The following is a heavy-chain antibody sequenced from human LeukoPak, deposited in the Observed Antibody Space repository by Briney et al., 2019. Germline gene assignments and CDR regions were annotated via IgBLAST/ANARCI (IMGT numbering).Heavy chain of an antibody. J-gene: IGHJ4*02. V-gene: IGHV1-46*02. CDR3: ARQGTYSSAIGMGY. Sequence: ASVKLSRKASGYTFNNHYMYWVRQAPGQGLEWMGVINPSGGSTSYAQKFQGRVTMTRDTSTRTVYMEVNSLRSEDTAVYYCARQGTYSSAIGMGYWGQGTLVTVSS. CDR2: INPSGGST. CDR1: GYTFNNHY. D-gene: IGHD6-19*01.